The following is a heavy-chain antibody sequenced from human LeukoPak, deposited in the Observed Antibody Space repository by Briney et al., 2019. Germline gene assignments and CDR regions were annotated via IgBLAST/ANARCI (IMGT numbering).Heavy chain of an antibody. CDR1: GGSIRNYY. Sequence: KPSETLSLTCTVSGGSIRNYYWSWIRQSPGEGLEWIGYIYDNGGTNYNPSLKSRVTISIDTSKNQFSLELNSVTAADTAVYHCARRYGSGTKSYFDNWGQGTLVTVSS. CDR2: IYDNGGT. J-gene: IGHJ4*02. D-gene: IGHD3-10*01. CDR3: ARRYGSGTKSYFDN. V-gene: IGHV4-59*01.